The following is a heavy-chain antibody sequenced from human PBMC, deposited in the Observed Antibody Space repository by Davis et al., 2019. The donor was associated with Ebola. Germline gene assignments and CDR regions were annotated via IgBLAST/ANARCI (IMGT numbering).Heavy chain of an antibody. CDR1: GYGFTNYW. V-gene: IGHV5-51*01. J-gene: IGHJ3*02. CDR2: IFPDDSDA. CDR3: ARWSVRLDAFDI. D-gene: IGHD3-3*01. Sequence: GESLKIPYKGSGYGFTNYWIGWVRQMPGKGLEWMGFIFPDDSDATYSPSFQGQVTMSADKSISTAYLQWSSLKASDTAIYYCARWSVRLDAFDIWGQGTMVTVSS.